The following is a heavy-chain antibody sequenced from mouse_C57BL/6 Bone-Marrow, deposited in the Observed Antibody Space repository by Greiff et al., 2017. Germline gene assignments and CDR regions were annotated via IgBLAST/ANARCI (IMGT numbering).Heavy chain of an antibody. J-gene: IGHJ3*01. V-gene: IGHV1-69*01. CDR3: ARSFYYYGSSPWFAY. D-gene: IGHD1-1*01. CDR1: GYTFTSYW. Sequence: QVQLQQPGAELVMPGASVKLSCKASGYTFTSYWMHWVKQRPGQGLEWIGEIDPSDSYTNYNQKSKGKSTLTVDKSSSTAYMQLSSLTSEDSAVYYCARSFYYYGSSPWFAYWGQGTLVTVSA. CDR2: IDPSDSYT.